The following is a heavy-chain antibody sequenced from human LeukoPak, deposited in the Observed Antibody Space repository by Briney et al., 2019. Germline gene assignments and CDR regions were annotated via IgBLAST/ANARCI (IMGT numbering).Heavy chain of an antibody. Sequence: GGSLRLSCAASGFTFSSYSMNWVRQAPGKGLEWVSSISSSSSYIYYADSVKGQFTISRDNAKNSLYLQMNSLRAEDTAVYYCARGMTAMVTAALFDYWGQGTLVTVSS. D-gene: IGHD5-18*01. J-gene: IGHJ4*02. CDR2: ISSSSSYI. CDR1: GFTFSSYS. CDR3: ARGMTAMVTAALFDY. V-gene: IGHV3-21*01.